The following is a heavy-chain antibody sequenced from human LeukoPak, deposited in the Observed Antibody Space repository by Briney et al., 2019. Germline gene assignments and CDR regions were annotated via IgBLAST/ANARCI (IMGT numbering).Heavy chain of an antibody. Sequence: PGGSLRLSCAASGFTFSSYAMHWVRQAPGKGLEWVAVISYDGSNKYYADSVKGRFTISRDNSKNTLYLQMNSLRGEDTAVYYCARGYDFSSGGANYWGQGTLVTVSS. J-gene: IGHJ4*02. CDR1: GFTFSSYA. CDR3: ARGYDFSSGGANY. V-gene: IGHV3-30*01. CDR2: ISYDGSNK. D-gene: IGHD3-3*01.